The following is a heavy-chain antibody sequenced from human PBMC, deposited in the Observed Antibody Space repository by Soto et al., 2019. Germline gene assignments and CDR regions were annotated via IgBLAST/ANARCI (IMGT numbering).Heavy chain of an antibody. V-gene: IGHV1-69*13. J-gene: IGHJ4*02. CDR2: IIPIFGTA. CDR1: GGTFSSYA. D-gene: IGHD5-12*01. Sequence: SVKVSCKASGGTFSSYAISWVRQAPGQGLEWMGGIIPIFGTANYAQKFQGRVTITADESTSTAYMELSSLRSEDTAVYYCAVYLRIVATIPFDYWGQGTLVTVSS. CDR3: AVYLRIVATIPFDY.